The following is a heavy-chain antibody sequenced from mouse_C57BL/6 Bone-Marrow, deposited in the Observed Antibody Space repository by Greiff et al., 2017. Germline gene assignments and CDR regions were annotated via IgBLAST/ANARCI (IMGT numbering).Heavy chain of an antibody. J-gene: IGHJ2*01. CDR1: GYTFTGYW. D-gene: IGHD1-1*01. V-gene: IGHV14-4*01. Sequence: VQLQQSGAELMKPGASVKLSCKATGYTFTGYWIEWVKQWPGHGLEWIGWIDPENGDTEYASKFQGKATITADTSSNTAYLQLSSLTSEDTAVYYCTTRGYGSVYFDYWGQGPTLTVSS. CDR2: IDPENGDT. CDR3: TTRGYGSVYFDY.